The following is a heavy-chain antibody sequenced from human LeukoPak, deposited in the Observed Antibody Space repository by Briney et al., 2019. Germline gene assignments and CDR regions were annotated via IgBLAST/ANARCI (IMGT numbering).Heavy chain of an antibody. V-gene: IGHV1-46*01. CDR1: GYTFTIYY. J-gene: IGHJ3*02. CDR2: INPSGGST. CDR3: ACTNYYDSTPGAFDI. Sequence: ASVKVSCKSSGYTFTIYYMHWVRQAPGQGLEWMGIINPSGGSTSYAQKFQGRVTMTRDTSTSTVYMELSSLRSEDTAVYYCACTNYYDSTPGAFDIWGQGTMVTVSS. D-gene: IGHD3-22*01.